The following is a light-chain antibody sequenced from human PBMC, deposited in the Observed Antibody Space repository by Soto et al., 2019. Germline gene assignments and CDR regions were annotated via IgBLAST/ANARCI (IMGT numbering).Light chain of an antibody. V-gene: IGKV3-20*01. CDR2: GAS. Sequence: EIVLTQSPCTLSLSPGERATLSCRASQSVSAGHLAWYQQKPGQAPMLLIYGASSRATGIPDRFSGSGSGTDFTLTISRLEPEDFAVYYCQQYDSSPFTFGGGTKVEIK. CDR3: QQYDSSPFT. J-gene: IGKJ4*01. CDR1: QSVSAGH.